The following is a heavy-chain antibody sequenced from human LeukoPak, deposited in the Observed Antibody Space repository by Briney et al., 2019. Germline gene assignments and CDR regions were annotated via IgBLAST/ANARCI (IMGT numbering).Heavy chain of an antibody. CDR1: EFTFSSYS. Sequence: GGSLRLSCAASEFTFSSYSMNWVRQAPGKGLELVSSISSSSSYIYYADSVKGRFTISRDNAKNSLYLQMNSLRAEDTAVYYCARDPVVAVDYWGQGTLVTVSS. CDR2: ISSSSSYI. J-gene: IGHJ4*02. CDR3: ARDPVVAVDY. D-gene: IGHD2-15*01. V-gene: IGHV3-21*01.